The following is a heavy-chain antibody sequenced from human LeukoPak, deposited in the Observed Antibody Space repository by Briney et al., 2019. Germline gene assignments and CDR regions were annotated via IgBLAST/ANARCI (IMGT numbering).Heavy chain of an antibody. J-gene: IGHJ4*02. CDR1: GFTFSSYS. Sequence: GGSLRLSCAASGFTFSSYSMNWVRQAPGKGLEWVSSISSSSSYIYYADSVKGRSTISRDNAKNSLYLQMNSLRAEDTAVYYWAREPVKRVRSEPASDCWGQGTLVTVSS. V-gene: IGHV3-21*01. CDR3: AREPVKRVRSEPASDC. D-gene: IGHD3-3*01. CDR2: ISSSSSYI.